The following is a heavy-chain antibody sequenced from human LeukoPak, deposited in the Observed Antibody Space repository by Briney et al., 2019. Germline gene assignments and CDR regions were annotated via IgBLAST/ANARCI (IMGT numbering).Heavy chain of an antibody. J-gene: IGHJ4*02. CDR3: ASSSSGGGEFDY. D-gene: IGHD3-16*01. CDR1: GYTFTSYD. Sequence: ASVKVSCKASGYTFTSYDINRVRQDTGEGLEWMGWMNPNSGNTGYAQKFQGRVTMTRNTSISTAYMELSSLRSEDTAVYYCASSSSGGGEFDYWGQGTLVTVSS. CDR2: MNPNSGNT. V-gene: IGHV1-8*01.